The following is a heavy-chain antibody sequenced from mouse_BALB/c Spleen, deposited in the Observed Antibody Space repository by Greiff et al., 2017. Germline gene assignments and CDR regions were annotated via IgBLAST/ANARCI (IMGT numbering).Heavy chain of an antibody. V-gene: IGHV1-77*01. J-gene: IGHJ3*01. Sequence: QVHVKQSGPELVKPGASVKMSCKASGYTFTDYVISWVKQRTGQGLEWIGEIYPGSGSTYYNEKFKGKATLTADKSSNTAYMQLSSLTSEDSAVYFCARTDGSWFAYWGQGTLVTVSA. CDR3: ARTDGSWFAY. CDR2: IYPGSGST. CDR1: GYTFTDYV. D-gene: IGHD2-3*01.